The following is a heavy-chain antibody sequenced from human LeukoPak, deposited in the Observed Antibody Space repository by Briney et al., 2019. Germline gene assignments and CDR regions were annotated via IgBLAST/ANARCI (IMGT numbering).Heavy chain of an antibody. CDR2: ISYDGSNK. Sequence: GRSLRLSCAASGFTFSSYAMHWVRQAPGKGLEWVAVISYDGSNKYYADSVKGRFIISRDSSKNTLYLQMNSLRAEDTAVYYCARAGLSDYYDSSGLKGAFDIWGQGTMVTVSS. V-gene: IGHV3-30-3*01. CDR1: GFTFSSYA. CDR3: ARAGLSDYYDSSGLKGAFDI. J-gene: IGHJ3*02. D-gene: IGHD3-22*01.